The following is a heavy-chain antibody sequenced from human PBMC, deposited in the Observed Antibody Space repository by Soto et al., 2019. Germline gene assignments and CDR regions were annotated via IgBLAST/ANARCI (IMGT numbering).Heavy chain of an antibody. Sequence: SETLSLTCTVSGGSVSSGDFYWSWIRQPPGKGLEWIGNIYYSGSTNYNPSLKSRATISVDTSKNQFSLKVSSVTAADTAVYYCARDRPYYYDSSGYYRPQALYYWGQGTLVTVSS. J-gene: IGHJ4*02. CDR1: GGSVSSGDFY. CDR2: IYYSGST. CDR3: ARDRPYYYDSSGYYRPQALYY. V-gene: IGHV4-61*08. D-gene: IGHD3-22*01.